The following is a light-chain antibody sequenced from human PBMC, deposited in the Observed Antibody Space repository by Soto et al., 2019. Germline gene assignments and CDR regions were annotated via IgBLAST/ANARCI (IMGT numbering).Light chain of an antibody. Sequence: EIVLTQSPGTLSLSAGERATLSCRASQSVSSSYLAWYQQKPGQAPRLLIYGASSRATAIPDRFSGSGSGTDFTLTISRLEPEDFAVYYCQQYGRSPGLFTFGPGTKVDIK. V-gene: IGKV3-20*01. CDR2: GAS. CDR3: QQYGRSPGLFT. CDR1: QSVSSSY. J-gene: IGKJ3*01.